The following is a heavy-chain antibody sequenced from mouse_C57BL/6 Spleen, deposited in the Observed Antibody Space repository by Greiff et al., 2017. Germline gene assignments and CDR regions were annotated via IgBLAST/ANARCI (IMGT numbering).Heavy chain of an antibody. V-gene: IGHV5-4*01. J-gene: IGHJ3*01. Sequence: EVQRVESGGGLVKPGGSLKLSCAASGFTFSSYAMSWVRQTPEKRLEWVATISDGGSYTYYPDNVKGRFTISRDNAKNNLYLQMSHLKSEDTAMYYCARGHSNPFAYWGQGTLVTVSA. CDR3: ARGHSNPFAY. CDR1: GFTFSSYA. D-gene: IGHD2-5*01. CDR2: ISDGGSYT.